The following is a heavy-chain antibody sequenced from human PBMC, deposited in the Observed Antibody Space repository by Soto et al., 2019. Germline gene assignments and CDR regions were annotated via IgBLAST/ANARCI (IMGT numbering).Heavy chain of an antibody. V-gene: IGHV3-23*01. Sequence: GSLRLSCAASGFTFSSYAMSWVRQAPGKGLEWVSAISGSGGSTYYADSVKGRFTISRDNSKNTLYLQMNSLRAEDTAVYYCAKAPYDYVWGSYRIEYFQHWGQGTLVTVS. CDR3: AKAPYDYVWGSYRIEYFQH. J-gene: IGHJ1*01. D-gene: IGHD3-16*02. CDR2: ISGSGGST. CDR1: GFTFSSYA.